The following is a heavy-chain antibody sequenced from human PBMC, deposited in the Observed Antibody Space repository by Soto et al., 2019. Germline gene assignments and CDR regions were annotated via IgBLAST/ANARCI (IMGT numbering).Heavy chain of an antibody. V-gene: IGHV4-4*02. Sequence: QVQLQESGPGLVKPSGTLSLTCAVSSGSISSSNWWSWVRQPPGKGLEWIGEIYHSGSTNYNPSLKGRVTISVDKSKHQFSLKLSSVPAADTAVYYCARKGARSSWGFDYWGQGTLVTVSS. CDR1: SGSISSSNW. J-gene: IGHJ4*02. D-gene: IGHD6-13*01. CDR3: ARKGARSSWGFDY. CDR2: IYHSGST.